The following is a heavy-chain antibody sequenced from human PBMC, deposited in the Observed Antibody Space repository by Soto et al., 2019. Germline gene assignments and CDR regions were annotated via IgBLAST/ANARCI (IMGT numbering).Heavy chain of an antibody. CDR2: ISAYNSNT. CDR1: GYTFTSYG. J-gene: IGHJ4*02. V-gene: IGHV1-18*01. CDR3: ARDSAPVGY. Sequence: QVQLVQSGAEVKKPGASVKVSCKASGYTFTSYGISWVRQAPGQGLEWMGWISAYNSNTNYAQKLQGRVTMTKVTSTSRAYMELRSLRGDETDVYYFARDSAPVGYWGQLTLVTHSS.